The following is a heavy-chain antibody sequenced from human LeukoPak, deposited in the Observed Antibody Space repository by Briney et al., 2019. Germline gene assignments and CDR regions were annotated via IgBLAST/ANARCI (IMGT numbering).Heavy chain of an antibody. V-gene: IGHV4-61*02. Sequence: SETLSLTCTVSGGSISSGSYYWSWIRQPAGKGLEWIGRIYTSGSTNYNPSLKSRVTMSVDTSKNQFSLKLSSVTAADTAVYYCASGVTVTKTNAFDIWGQGTMVTVSS. CDR3: ASGVTVTKTNAFDI. CDR1: GGSISSGSYY. D-gene: IGHD4-17*01. J-gene: IGHJ3*02. CDR2: IYTSGST.